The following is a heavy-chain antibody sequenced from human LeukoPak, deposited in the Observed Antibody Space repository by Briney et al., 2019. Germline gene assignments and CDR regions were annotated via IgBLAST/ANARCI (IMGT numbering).Heavy chain of an antibody. Sequence: SETLSLTCAVYGGSFSGYYWSWIRQPPGKGLEWIGEINHSGSTNYNPSLKSRVTISVGTSKNQFSLKLSSVTAADTAVYYCARGPIVVVVAATANWFDPWGQGTLVTVSS. CDR3: ARGPIVVVVAATANWFDP. V-gene: IGHV4-34*01. J-gene: IGHJ5*02. D-gene: IGHD2-15*01. CDR1: GGSFSGYY. CDR2: INHSGST.